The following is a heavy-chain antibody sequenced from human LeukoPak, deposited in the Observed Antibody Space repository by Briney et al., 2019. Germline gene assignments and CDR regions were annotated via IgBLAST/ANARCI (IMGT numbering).Heavy chain of an antibody. CDR3: ARRPYHYDIIGPI. V-gene: IGHV4-39*07. CDR1: GGSIINSNSY. Sequence: PSETLSLTCTVSGGSIINSNSYWVWVRQPPGKGLEWIGSVYYGGSTHYNSSLKSRVTVSLDTSKSQFSLKVISVTAADTAVYYCARRPYHYDIIGPIWGRGTMVTVSS. CDR2: VYYGGST. J-gene: IGHJ3*02. D-gene: IGHD3-22*01.